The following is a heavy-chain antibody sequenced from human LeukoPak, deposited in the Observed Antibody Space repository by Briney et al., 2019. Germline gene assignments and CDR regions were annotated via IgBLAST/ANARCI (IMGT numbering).Heavy chain of an antibody. CDR2: IYYSGST. V-gene: IGHV4-59*01. J-gene: IGHJ6*02. CDR3: ARVFDYGGNSYYYYGMDV. Sequence: SETLSLTCTVSGGSISSYYWSWIRQPPGKGLEWIGYIYYSGSTNYNPSLKSRVTISVDTSKNQFSLKLSSVTAADTAVYYCARVFDYGGNSYYYYGMDVWGQGTTVTVSS. D-gene: IGHD4-23*01. CDR1: GGSISSYY.